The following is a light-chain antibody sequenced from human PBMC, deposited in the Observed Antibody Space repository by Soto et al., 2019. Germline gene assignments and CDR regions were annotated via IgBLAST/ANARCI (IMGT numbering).Light chain of an antibody. Sequence: DIQMTQSPSTLSASVGDRVTITCRASQSISSRLAWYQQKPGKAPQVLIYKASSLQTGVPSRFSGSGSGTAFTLTISSLQPDDFATYYGQLYNSYSTWTFGLGTKVEIK. CDR1: QSISSR. V-gene: IGKV1-5*03. CDR2: KAS. CDR3: QLYNSYSTWT. J-gene: IGKJ1*01.